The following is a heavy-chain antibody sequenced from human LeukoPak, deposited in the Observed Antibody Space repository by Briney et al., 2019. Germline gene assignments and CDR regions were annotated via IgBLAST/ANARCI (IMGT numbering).Heavy chain of an antibody. D-gene: IGHD1-26*01. CDR2: INHSGST. V-gene: IGHV4-34*01. J-gene: IGHJ4*02. Sequence: SETLSLTCAVYDGSFSGYYWSWIRQPPGKGLEWIGEINHSGSTNYNPSLKSRVTISLDTSKSQFSLRVRYVTAADTAVYFCARGRWISGSYYNFDYWGQGTLVTVSS. CDR3: ARGRWISGSYYNFDY. CDR1: DGSFSGYY.